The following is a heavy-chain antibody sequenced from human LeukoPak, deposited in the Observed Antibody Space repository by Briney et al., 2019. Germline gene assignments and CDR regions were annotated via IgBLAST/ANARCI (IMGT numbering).Heavy chain of an antibody. CDR1: GYTFTSYD. D-gene: IGHD3-16*01. CDR3: ARDSQGGGDYVDY. V-gene: IGHV1-8*03. Sequence: ASVKVSCKASGYTFTSYDINWVRQATGQGLEWMGWMDSNSGNTGYAQKFQGRVTITRNISISTAYMELSSLRSEDTAIYYCARDSQGGGDYVDYWGQGTLVTVSS. CDR2: MDSNSGNT. J-gene: IGHJ4*02.